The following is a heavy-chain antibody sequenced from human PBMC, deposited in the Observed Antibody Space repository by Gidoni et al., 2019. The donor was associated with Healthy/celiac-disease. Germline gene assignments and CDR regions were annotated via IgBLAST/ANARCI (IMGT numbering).Heavy chain of an antibody. V-gene: IGHV3-7*03. Sequence: EVQLVESGGGLVQPGGSLRLSCAASGFTFSSYWMSWVRQAPGKGLGWVANIKQYGSDKYYVDSGKGRFTISRDNAKNSLYLQMNSLRAEDTAVYYCAREIHRPVLNWYFDLWGRGTLVTVSS. D-gene: IGHD1-1*01. CDR3: AREIHRPVLNWYFDL. CDR1: GFTFSSYW. J-gene: IGHJ2*01. CDR2: IKQYGSDK.